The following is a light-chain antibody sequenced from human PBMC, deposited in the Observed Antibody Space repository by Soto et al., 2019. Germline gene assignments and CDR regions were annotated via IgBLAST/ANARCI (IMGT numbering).Light chain of an antibody. CDR1: QSIDGW. V-gene: IGKV1-5*01. Sequence: DIPMTQSPSTLSASVGDRVTITCLASQSIDGWLAWYQQRPGKAPKLLIYDASSLESGVPSRFSGSGSGTEFTLTIGGLQPDDFATYYCQQYSGYSLFTFGPGTKVDIK. CDR3: QQYSGYSLFT. J-gene: IGKJ3*01. CDR2: DAS.